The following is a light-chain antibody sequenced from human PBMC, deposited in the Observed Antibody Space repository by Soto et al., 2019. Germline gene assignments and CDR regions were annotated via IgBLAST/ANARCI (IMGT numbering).Light chain of an antibody. J-gene: IGLJ1*01. Sequence: QSALTQPASVSVSPGQSITISCTGTSSDVGGYNYVSCYQQHPGKAPKLMIYEVSNRPSGVSNRFSGSKSGNTASLTISGLQAEDEADYYCRSYTSRSTLMVFATGTKLTVL. V-gene: IGLV2-14*01. CDR3: RSYTSRSTLMV. CDR1: SSDVGGYNY. CDR2: EVS.